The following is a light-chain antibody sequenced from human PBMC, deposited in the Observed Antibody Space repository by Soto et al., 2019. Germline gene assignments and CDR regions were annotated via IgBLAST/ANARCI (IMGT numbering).Light chain of an antibody. Sequence: EIVLTQSPGPLSLSPGKRATLSCGPSQSVSSSYLAWYQQKPGQAPRLLIYGASTRATGIPDRFSGSVSGTDFTLTISRLEPEDFAVYYCQQYGSSPRTFGQGTKV. CDR1: QSVSSSY. CDR3: QQYGSSPRT. CDR2: GAS. J-gene: IGKJ1*01. V-gene: IGKV3-20*01.